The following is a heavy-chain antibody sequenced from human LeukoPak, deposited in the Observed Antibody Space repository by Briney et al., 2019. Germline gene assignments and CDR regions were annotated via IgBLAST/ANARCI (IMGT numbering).Heavy chain of an antibody. V-gene: IGHV3-7*01. J-gene: IGHJ4*02. Sequence: GGSLRLSCAASGFTFSSYWMSWVRQAPGKGLEWVANIKQDGSEKYYVDSVKGRFTISRDNAKNSLYLQMNSLRAEDTAVYYCARMGSAYGDHEVLDYWGQGTLVTVSS. CDR2: IKQDGSEK. CDR3: ARMGSAYGDHEVLDY. CDR1: GFTFSSYW. D-gene: IGHD4-17*01.